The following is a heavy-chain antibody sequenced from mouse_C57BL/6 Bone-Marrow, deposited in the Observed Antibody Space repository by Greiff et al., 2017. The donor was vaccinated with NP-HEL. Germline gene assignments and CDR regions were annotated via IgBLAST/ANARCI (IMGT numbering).Heavy chain of an antibody. J-gene: IGHJ3*01. Sequence: VQLQQSGPGLVAPSQSLSITCTVSGFSLTSYGVDWVRQSPGKGLEWLGVIWGVGSTNYNSALKSRLSISKDNSKSQVFLKMNSLQTDDTAMYYCASITTVGFAYWGQGTLVTVSA. D-gene: IGHD1-1*01. CDR3: ASITTVGFAY. CDR2: IWGVGST. CDR1: GFSLTSYG. V-gene: IGHV2-6*01.